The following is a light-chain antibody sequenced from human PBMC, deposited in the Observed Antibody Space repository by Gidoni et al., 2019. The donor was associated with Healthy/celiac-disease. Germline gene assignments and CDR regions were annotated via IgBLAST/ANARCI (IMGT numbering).Light chain of an antibody. CDR2: DAS. CDR1: QSVSSY. CDR3: QQRSNWPPLT. Sequence: EIVLTQSPATLSLSPGERATLPCRASQSVSSYLAWYQQQPGQAPRLLIYDASNRATGIPARFSGSGSGTDFTLTISSLETEDFAVYYCQQRSNWPPLTFGGGTKVEIK. J-gene: IGKJ4*01. V-gene: IGKV3-11*01.